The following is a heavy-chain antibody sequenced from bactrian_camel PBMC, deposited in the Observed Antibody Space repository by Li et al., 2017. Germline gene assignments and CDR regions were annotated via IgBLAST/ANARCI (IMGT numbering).Heavy chain of an antibody. CDR3: ATEDMGWISGYNAGAGY. D-gene: IGHD3*01. V-gene: IGHV3-2*01. J-gene: IGHJ4*01. CDR2: IYGSYT. Sequence: VQLVESGGGLVQPGVSLRLSCAASGFTFDGYPMYWVRQAPGKGLEWVSSIYGSYTYYTASVKGRFTISRDNAKNTLYLQMNSLKTEDFAVYYCATEDMGWISGYNAGAGYWGQGTQVTVS. CDR1: GFTFDGYP.